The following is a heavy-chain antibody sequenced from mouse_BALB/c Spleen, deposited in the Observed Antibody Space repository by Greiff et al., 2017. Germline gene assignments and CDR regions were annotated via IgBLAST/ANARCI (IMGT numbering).Heavy chain of an antibody. CDR1: GYTFTSYY. CDR3: ASDGNYGEGFYAMDY. Sequence: QVQLKQSGPELVKPGASVKMSCKASGYTFTSYYIHWVKQRPGQGLEWIGWIYPGDGSTKYNEKFKGKTTQTADKSSSTAYILLSSLTSEDSEIYFCASDGNYGEGFYAMDYWGQGTSVTGSS. D-gene: IGHD2-1*01. CDR2: IYPGDGST. V-gene: IGHV1S56*01. J-gene: IGHJ4*01.